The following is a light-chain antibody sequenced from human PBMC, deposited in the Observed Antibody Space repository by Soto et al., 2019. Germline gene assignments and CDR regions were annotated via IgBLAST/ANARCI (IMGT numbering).Light chain of an antibody. J-gene: IGKJ5*01. CDR3: QQRSNWPPWIT. Sequence: EIVLTQSPAPLSLSPGERATLSCRASQSVSTYLAWYQQKPGQAPRLLIYDASNRATGIPPKFSGSGSGTDFTLTISSLEPEDVAVYYCQQRSNWPPWITFGQGTRLEIK. CDR1: QSVSTY. V-gene: IGKV3-11*01. CDR2: DAS.